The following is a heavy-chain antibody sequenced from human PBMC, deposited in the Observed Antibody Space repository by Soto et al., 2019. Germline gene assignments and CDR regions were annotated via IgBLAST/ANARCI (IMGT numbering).Heavy chain of an antibody. J-gene: IGHJ4*02. Sequence: PGGSLRLSCAASGFTFSDYYMNWIRQAPGKGLGWIAYIRSTANIIFYADSVKGRFTISRDDVKNSSYLQMSSLKVEDTALYYCVRDGYPGVYFDYWGQGALVTVSS. CDR3: VRDGYPGVYFDY. CDR2: IRSTANII. CDR1: GFTFSDYY. V-gene: IGHV3-11*04. D-gene: IGHD6-13*01.